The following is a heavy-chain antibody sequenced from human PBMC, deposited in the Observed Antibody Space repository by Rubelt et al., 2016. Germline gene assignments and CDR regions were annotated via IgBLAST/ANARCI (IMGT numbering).Heavy chain of an antibody. V-gene: IGHV3-66*01. J-gene: IGHJ3*02. CDR3: AREETFDI. CDR1: GFTVSGSY. CDR2: IYSGGTT. Sequence: VQLVESGGGLVQPGGSLRLSCAASGFTVSGSYMSWVRQAPGRGLEWVSVIYSGGTTYYADSVKGRFTISRDNSKNTLYLQMNSLRVEDTAVYYCAREETFDIWGQGTKVAVSS.